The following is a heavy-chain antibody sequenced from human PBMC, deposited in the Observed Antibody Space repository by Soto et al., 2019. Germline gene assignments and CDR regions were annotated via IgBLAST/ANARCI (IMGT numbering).Heavy chain of an antibody. Sequence: GGSLRLSCAASGFTFSNSWMNWVRQAPGKGLEWVGRIKSKTNGYATDYGAPVKGRFTISRDDSKNTAYLQMNSLNTEDTAVYYCSRQASDFWSGKPQYYMDVWGKGTTVTVSS. CDR1: GFTFSNSW. CDR2: IKSKTNGYAT. CDR3: SRQASDFWSGKPQYYMDV. D-gene: IGHD3-3*01. V-gene: IGHV3-73*01. J-gene: IGHJ6*03.